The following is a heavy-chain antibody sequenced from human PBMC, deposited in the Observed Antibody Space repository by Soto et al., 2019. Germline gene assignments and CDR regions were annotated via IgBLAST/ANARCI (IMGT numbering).Heavy chain of an antibody. Sequence: GGSLKLSCTASGFSFSSYGVHWVRQAPGKGLEWVAVISYHGVNKYYADSVNGRFTISRDNSKNMVFLQMNSLTVEDTAVYYCGKYSDYGDHRDWFDPWGQGTLVTVSS. CDR3: GKYSDYGDHRDWFDP. D-gene: IGHD4-17*01. J-gene: IGHJ5*02. V-gene: IGHV3-30*18. CDR2: ISYHGVNK. CDR1: GFSFSSYG.